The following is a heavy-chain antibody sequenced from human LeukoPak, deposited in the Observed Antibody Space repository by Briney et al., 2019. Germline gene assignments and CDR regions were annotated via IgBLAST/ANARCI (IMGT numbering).Heavy chain of an antibody. J-gene: IGHJ6*04. D-gene: IGHD6-13*01. V-gene: IGHV4-34*01. Sequence: SETLSLTCAVYGRSFSGYYWSWIRQPPGKGLEWIGEINHSGSTNYNPSLKSRVTISVDTSKNQFSLKLSSVTAADTAVYYCARLTAAAGTWYYGMDVWGKGTTVAVSS. CDR3: ARLTAAAGTWYYGMDV. CDR2: INHSGST. CDR1: GRSFSGYY.